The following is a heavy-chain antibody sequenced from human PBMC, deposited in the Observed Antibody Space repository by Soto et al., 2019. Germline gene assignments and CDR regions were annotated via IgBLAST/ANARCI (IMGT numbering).Heavy chain of an antibody. CDR2: ISGSGGST. CDR1: GFTFSSYA. Sequence: EVQLLESGGGLVQPGGSLRLSCAASGFTFSSYAMSWVRQAPGKGLEWVSTISGSGGSTYYADSVKGRFTTSRDNSKNTLYLQMNSLRAEDTAVYYCAKDGLGAYSYGSYYFDYWGQGTLVTVSS. V-gene: IGHV3-23*01. D-gene: IGHD5-18*01. CDR3: AKDGLGAYSYGSYYFDY. J-gene: IGHJ4*02.